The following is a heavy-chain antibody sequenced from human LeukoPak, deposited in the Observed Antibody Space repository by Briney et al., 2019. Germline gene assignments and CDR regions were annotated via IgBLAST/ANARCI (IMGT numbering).Heavy chain of an antibody. CDR1: GFTFSGLA. D-gene: IGHD3-10*01. V-gene: IGHV3-73*01. CDR2: IRSKANSYAT. Sequence: GGSLRLSCAAFGFTFSGLAMHWVSQASGNGREWVGRIRSKANSYATAYAASVKGRFTISRDDSKNTAYLQMNSLKTEDTAVYYCTRPPGSGSYSWGQGTLVTVSS. J-gene: IGHJ4*02. CDR3: TRPPGSGSYS.